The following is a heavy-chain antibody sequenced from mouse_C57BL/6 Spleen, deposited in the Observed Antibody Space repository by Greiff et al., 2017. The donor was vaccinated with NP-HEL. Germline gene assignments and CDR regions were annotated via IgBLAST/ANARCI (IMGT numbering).Heavy chain of an antibody. D-gene: IGHD1-1*01. V-gene: IGHV1-50*01. Sequence: QVQLQQPGAELVKPGASVKLSCKASGYTFTSYWMQWVKQRPGQGLEWIGEIDPSDSYTNYNQKFKGKATLTVDTSSSTAYMQLSSLTSEDSAVYYCASYGSSSAWFAYWGQGTLVTVSA. J-gene: IGHJ3*01. CDR3: ASYGSSSAWFAY. CDR2: IDPSDSYT. CDR1: GYTFTSYW.